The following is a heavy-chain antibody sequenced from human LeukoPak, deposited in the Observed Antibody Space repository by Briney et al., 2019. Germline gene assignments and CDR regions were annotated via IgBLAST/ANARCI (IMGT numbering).Heavy chain of an antibody. J-gene: IGHJ4*02. CDR1: GGSFSGYY. CDR3: AGLYGNYQNYFDY. D-gene: IGHD1-7*01. V-gene: IGHV4-34*01. Sequence: SETLSLTCAVYGGSFSGYYWSWIRQPPGKGLEWIGEINHSGSTNYNPSLKSRVTISVDTSKNQFSLKLSSVTAADTAVYYCAGLYGNYQNYFDYWGQGTLVTVSS. CDR2: INHSGST.